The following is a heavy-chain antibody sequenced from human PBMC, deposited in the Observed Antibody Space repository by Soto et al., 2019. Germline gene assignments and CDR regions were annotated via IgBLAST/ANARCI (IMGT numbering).Heavy chain of an antibody. Sequence: GGSLRLSCAASGFTFSSYSMNWVRQAPGKGLEWVSSISSSSSYIYYADSVKGRFTITRDNAKNSLYLQMNSLRAEDTAVYYCARARDYDSSSAFDYWGQGTLVTVSS. CDR1: GFTFSSYS. CDR2: ISSSSSYI. D-gene: IGHD3-9*01. CDR3: ARARDYDSSSAFDY. J-gene: IGHJ4*02. V-gene: IGHV3-21*01.